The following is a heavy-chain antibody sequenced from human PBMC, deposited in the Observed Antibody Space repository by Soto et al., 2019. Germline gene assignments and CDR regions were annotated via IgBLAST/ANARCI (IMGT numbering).Heavy chain of an antibody. J-gene: IGHJ4*02. D-gene: IGHD1-1*01. Sequence: SETLSLTCTVSGGSISSNYWTWIRQPPGKGLEWIGYVYNSGSTNYNPSLKSRVTISEDTSKNQFSLQVTSMTAADTAVYYCARYRPEAGAGYTIDNWGQGILVTVSS. CDR2: VYNSGST. CDR1: GGSISSNY. CDR3: ARYRPEAGAGYTIDN. V-gene: IGHV4-59*01.